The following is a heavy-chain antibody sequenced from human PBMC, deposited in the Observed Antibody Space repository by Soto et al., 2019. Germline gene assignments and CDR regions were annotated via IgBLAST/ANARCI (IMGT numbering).Heavy chain of an antibody. V-gene: IGHV3-53*04. CDR2: IYSGGST. Sequence: GSLRLSCAASGFTFSSNYMSWVHQAPGKGLEWVSVIYSGGSTYYADSVKGRFTISRHNSKNTLYLQMNSLRAEDTAVYYCATSRITIFGVVTNDAFDIWGQGTMVTVSS. CDR3: ATSRITIFGVVTNDAFDI. CDR1: GFTFSSNY. J-gene: IGHJ3*02. D-gene: IGHD3-3*01.